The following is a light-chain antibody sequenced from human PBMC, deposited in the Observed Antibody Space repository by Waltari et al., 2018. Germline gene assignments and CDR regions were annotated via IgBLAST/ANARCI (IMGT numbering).Light chain of an antibody. J-gene: IGKJ4*01. Sequence: QNLLHLDGKAYVIWYLKRQGQSPQLRISEVSSRFSGVPDRFSGSGSGTDFTLKISRLEAEDVGLYYCMQGVHLPLTFGGGTKVEIQ. CDR1: QNLLHLDGKAY. CDR2: EVS. CDR3: MQGVHLPLT. V-gene: IGKV2-29*03.